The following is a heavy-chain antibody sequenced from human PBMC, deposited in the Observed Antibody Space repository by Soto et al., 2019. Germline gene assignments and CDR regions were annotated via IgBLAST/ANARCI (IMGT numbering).Heavy chain of an antibody. J-gene: IGHJ4*02. D-gene: IGHD3-22*01. V-gene: IGHV3-23*01. CDR3: AKDTYYYDSSGYYF. CDR2: ISGSGGST. CDR1: GFTFSSYA. Sequence: LRLSCAASGFTFSSYAMSWVRQAPGKGLEWVSAISGSGGSTYYADSVKGRFTISRDNSKNTLYLQMNSLRAEDTAVYYCAKDTYYYDSSGYYFWGQGTLVTVSS.